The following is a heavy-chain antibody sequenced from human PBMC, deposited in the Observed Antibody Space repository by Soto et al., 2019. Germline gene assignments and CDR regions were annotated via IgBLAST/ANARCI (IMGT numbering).Heavy chain of an antibody. CDR2: INAGNGNT. CDR3: AREGGQPHQTYYYYGMDV. CDR1: GYTFTSYA. V-gene: IGHV1-3*01. D-gene: IGHD2-2*01. J-gene: IGHJ6*02. Sequence: ASVKVSCKASGYTFTSYAMHWVRQAPGQRLEWMGWINAGNGNTKYSQKFQGRVTITRDTSASTAYMELSSLRSEDTAVYYCAREGGQPHQTYYYYGMDVWGQGTTVTVSS.